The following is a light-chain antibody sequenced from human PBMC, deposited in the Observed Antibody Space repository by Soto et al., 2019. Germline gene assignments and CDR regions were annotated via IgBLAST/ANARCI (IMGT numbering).Light chain of an antibody. CDR2: GAS. Sequence: EIVLTQSPGTLSLSPGERATLSCRASQSVSSSYLAWYQQKPGQAPRLLIYGASSGATGIPDRFSGSGSGTDFTLTISRLEPEDFAVYYCQQYGSSLLTFGGGTKVDIK. CDR1: QSVSSSY. CDR3: QQYGSSLLT. J-gene: IGKJ4*01. V-gene: IGKV3-20*01.